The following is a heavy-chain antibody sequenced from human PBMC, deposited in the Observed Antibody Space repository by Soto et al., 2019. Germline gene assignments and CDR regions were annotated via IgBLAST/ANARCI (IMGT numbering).Heavy chain of an antibody. D-gene: IGHD6-19*01. CDR2: ISGSGGST. Sequence: EVQLLESGGGLVQPGGSLRLSCAASGFTFSSYAMNWVRQAPGKGLEWVSVISGSGGSTYYADSVKGRFTISRDNSKNTLYLQMKSLRVEATAVYYCARRSSGWYFDYWGQGTLVTVSS. CDR3: ARRSSGWYFDY. J-gene: IGHJ4*02. V-gene: IGHV3-23*01. CDR1: GFTFSSYA.